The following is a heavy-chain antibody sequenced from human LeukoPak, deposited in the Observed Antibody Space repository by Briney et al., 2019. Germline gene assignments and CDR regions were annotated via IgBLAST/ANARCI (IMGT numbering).Heavy chain of an antibody. CDR3: ARRPYYYDSTPLGDY. CDR1: GYSFTSYW. J-gene: IGHJ4*02. V-gene: IGHV5-51*01. Sequence: GESLKISCKGYGYSFTSYWIGWERPMPGKGLEWMGIIYPGDSDTRYSPSFQGQVTISADKSISTAYLQWSSLKASDTAMYYCARRPYYYDSTPLGDYWGQGTLVTVSS. D-gene: IGHD3-22*01. CDR2: IYPGDSDT.